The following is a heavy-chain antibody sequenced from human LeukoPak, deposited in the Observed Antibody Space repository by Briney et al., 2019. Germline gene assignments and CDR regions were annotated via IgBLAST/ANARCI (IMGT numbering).Heavy chain of an antibody. CDR2: IYTSGSI. D-gene: IGHD6-19*01. J-gene: IGHJ4*02. V-gene: IGHV4-4*07. Sequence: SETLSLTCTVSGGSISSYYWSWIRQPAGKGLEWIGRIYTSGSINYNPSLKSRVTMSVDTSKNQFSLKLSSVTAADTAVYYCASARRYSSGWYRLGDYWGQGTLVTVSS. CDR1: GGSISSYY. CDR3: ASARRYSSGWYRLGDY.